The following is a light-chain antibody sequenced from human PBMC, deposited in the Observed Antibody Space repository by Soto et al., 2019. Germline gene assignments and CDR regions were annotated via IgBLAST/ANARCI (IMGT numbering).Light chain of an antibody. J-gene: IGKJ4*01. CDR3: QQYQLYPPS. CDR1: HPININ. Sequence: DIHMTQSPSSLSASVGDRVTITCRASHPININLVWFQQKPGKAPKSLIYAATNLQSGVPSRFSGSGVGTYFSLTIRSPRPEDVETYYCQQYQLYPPSFGGGT. CDR2: AAT. V-gene: IGKV1-16*01.